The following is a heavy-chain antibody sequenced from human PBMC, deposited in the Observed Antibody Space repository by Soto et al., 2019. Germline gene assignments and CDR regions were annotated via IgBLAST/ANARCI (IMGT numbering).Heavy chain of an antibody. Sequence: QITLKESGPTLVKLTQTLTLTCTFSGFSLSTSGVGVGWVRLPPGKALEWLALIYWDDRKRYSPSLKSRVTITKDTSKNQVVLTMTNMDPVDTATYYCAHFYNWDYRGLFDSWAQGTLVTVSS. D-gene: IGHD1-7*01. CDR1: GFSLSTSGVG. J-gene: IGHJ4*02. CDR2: IYWDDRK. CDR3: AHFYNWDYRGLFDS. V-gene: IGHV2-5*02.